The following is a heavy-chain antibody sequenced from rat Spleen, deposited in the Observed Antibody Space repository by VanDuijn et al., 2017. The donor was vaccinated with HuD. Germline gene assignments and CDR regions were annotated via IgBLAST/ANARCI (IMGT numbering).Heavy chain of an antibody. Sequence: EVQLVESGGGLVQPGRSLKLSCAASGFTFSNYYMAWVRQAPKKGLEWVATVSISGSRTYYADSVKGRFTISRDNAKSSLYLQMNSLKSEDTATYYCTRGTTWFAYWGQGTLVTVSS. D-gene: IGHD1-5*01. J-gene: IGHJ3*01. CDR2: VSISGSRT. CDR3: TRGTTWFAY. CDR1: GFTFSNYY. V-gene: IGHV5-27*01.